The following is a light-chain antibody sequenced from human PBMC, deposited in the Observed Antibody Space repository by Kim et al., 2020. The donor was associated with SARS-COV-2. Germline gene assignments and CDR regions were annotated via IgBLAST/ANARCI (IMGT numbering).Light chain of an antibody. J-gene: IGKJ1*01. CDR2: AAS. V-gene: IGKV1-27*01. CDR3: QKCDSAPWT. Sequence: AAVGDSVTITRRASQDMRNYLAWFQLKPGKAPKLLIYAASALQPGVPSWFSGSGSGTDFTLTVTSLQPEDVATYYCQKCDSAPWTFGQGTKVDIK. CDR1: QDMRNY.